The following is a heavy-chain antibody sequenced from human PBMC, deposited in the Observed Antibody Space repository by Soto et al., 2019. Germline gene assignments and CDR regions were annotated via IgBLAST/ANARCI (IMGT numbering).Heavy chain of an antibody. CDR2: IYNSGST. CDR1: GASISSYY. J-gene: IGHJ5*02. V-gene: IGHV4-59*01. D-gene: IGHD3-10*01. CDR3: ARVSPRMVRGVIRQTNWFDP. Sequence: QVQLQESGPGLVKPSETLSLTCTVSGASISSYYWSWLRQPPGKGLEWIGYIYNSGSTNYNPSLNLRVSTSVDSSKNQFSLKLSSVTAADTAVYYCARVSPRMVRGVIRQTNWFDPWGQGTLVTVSS.